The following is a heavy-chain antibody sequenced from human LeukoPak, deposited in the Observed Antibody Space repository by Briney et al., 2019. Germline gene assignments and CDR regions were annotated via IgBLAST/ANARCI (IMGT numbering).Heavy chain of an antibody. CDR3: ARHARGTNRCYWFDP. D-gene: IGHD2-8*01. CDR1: GGSISSSSYW. V-gene: IGHV4-39*01. Sequence: PSETLSLTCTVSGGSISSSSYWWGWIRQPPGKGPEWIVTIYYGGSTYYNPSLESRVTISVDTSKNQFSLNLSSVTAADTAVYYCARHARGTNRCYWFDPWGQGTLVTVSS. CDR2: IYYGGST. J-gene: IGHJ5*02.